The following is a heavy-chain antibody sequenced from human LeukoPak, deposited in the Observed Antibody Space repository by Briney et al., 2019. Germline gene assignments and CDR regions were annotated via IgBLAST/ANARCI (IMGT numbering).Heavy chain of an antibody. D-gene: IGHD3-10*01. J-gene: IGHJ5*02. CDR2: IYYSGST. V-gene: IGHV4-39*01. CDR1: GGSISSSSYY. Sequence: SETLSLTCTVSGGSISSSSYYWGWIRQPPGKGLEWIGSIYYSGSTYYNPSLKSRVTISVDTSKNQFSLKLSSVTAADTAVYYCARLLKLYAYNWFDPWGQGTLVTVSS. CDR3: ARLLKLYAYNWFDP.